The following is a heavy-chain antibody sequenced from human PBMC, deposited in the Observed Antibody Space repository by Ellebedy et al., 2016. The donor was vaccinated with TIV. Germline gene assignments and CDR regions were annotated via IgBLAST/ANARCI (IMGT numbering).Heavy chain of an antibody. CDR2: ISGSGGST. J-gene: IGHJ4*02. CDR3: ARGGKQLVRSFDY. CDR1: GFTFSSYA. V-gene: IGHV3-23*01. D-gene: IGHD6-13*01. Sequence: GGSLRLSCAASGFTFSSYAMSWVRQAPGKGLEWVSAISGSGGSTYYADSVKGRFTISRDNSKNTLYLQMNSLRAEDTAVYYCARGGKQLVRSFDYWGQGTLVTVSS.